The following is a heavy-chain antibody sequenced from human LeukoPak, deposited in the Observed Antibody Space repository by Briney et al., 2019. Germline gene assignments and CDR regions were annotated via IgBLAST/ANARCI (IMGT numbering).Heavy chain of an antibody. CDR1: GFTFDDYA. J-gene: IGHJ6*02. V-gene: IGHV3-9*01. CDR2: ISWNSGSI. CDR3: AKRSRRLTLVRGVPREDV. D-gene: IGHD3-10*01. Sequence: GGSLRLSCAASGFTFDDYAMHWVRQAPGKGLEWVSGISWNSGSIGYADSVKGRFTISRDNSKNTLYLQMNSLRAEDTAVYYCAKRSRRLTLVRGVPREDVWGQGTTVTVSS.